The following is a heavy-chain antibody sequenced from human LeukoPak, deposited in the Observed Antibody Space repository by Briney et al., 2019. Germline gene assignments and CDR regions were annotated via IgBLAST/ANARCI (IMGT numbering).Heavy chain of an antibody. V-gene: IGHV4-31*03. Sequence: TLSLTCTVSGGSISSGGYYWSWIRQHPGKGLEWIGYIYYSGSTYYNPSLKSRVTISVDTSKNQFSLKLSSVTAADTAVYYCARIAAAAGPVDYWGQGTLVTVSS. CDR2: IYYSGST. D-gene: IGHD6-13*01. CDR3: ARIAAAAGPVDY. CDR1: GGSISSGGYY. J-gene: IGHJ4*02.